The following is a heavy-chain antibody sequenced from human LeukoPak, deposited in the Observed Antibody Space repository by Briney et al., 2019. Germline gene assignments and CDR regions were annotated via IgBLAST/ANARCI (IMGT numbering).Heavy chain of an antibody. Sequence: PGGSLRLSCAASGFTVSNCWMSWDRQAPGKGLEWVANMKPDGSEKNYVGSVKGRFTISRDNAKNSLYLQMNSLRAEDTAVYYCARSFDYVWGRDWGQGTLVTVSS. V-gene: IGHV3-7*01. CDR2: MKPDGSEK. CDR1: GFTVSNCW. CDR3: ARSFDYVWGRD. D-gene: IGHD3-16*01. J-gene: IGHJ1*01.